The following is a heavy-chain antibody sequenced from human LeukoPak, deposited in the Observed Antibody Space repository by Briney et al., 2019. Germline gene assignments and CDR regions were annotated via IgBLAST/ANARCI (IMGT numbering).Heavy chain of an antibody. CDR3: ARARYDFWSGYYPFDY. D-gene: IGHD3-3*01. V-gene: IGHV3-23*01. CDR2: ISGSGGST. Sequence: GGTLRLSCAASGFTFSSYGMSWVRQAPGKGLEWVSAISGSGGSTYYADSVKGRFTISRDNAKNTLYLQMNSLRAEDTAVYYCARARYDFWSGYYPFDYWGQGTLVTASS. J-gene: IGHJ4*02. CDR1: GFTFSSYG.